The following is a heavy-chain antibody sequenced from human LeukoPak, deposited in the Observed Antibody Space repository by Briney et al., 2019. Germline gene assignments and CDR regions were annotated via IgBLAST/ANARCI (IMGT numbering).Heavy chain of an antibody. V-gene: IGHV3-23*01. Sequence: GGSLRLSCAASGFTFSNYATSWVRQAPGRGLEWVSIISGRGDNTKYADSVKGRFTISRDNSKNTLSLQMNSLRAEDTAVYYCAKADCGGADCRVRDFWGQGTLVTVSS. D-gene: IGHD2-21*01. CDR2: ISGRGDNT. CDR1: GFTFSNYA. CDR3: AKADCGGADCRVRDF. J-gene: IGHJ4*02.